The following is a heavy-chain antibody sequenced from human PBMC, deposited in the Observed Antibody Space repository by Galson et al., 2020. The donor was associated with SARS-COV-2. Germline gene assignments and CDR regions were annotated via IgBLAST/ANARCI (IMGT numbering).Heavy chain of an antibody. CDR2: IYLDDDK. J-gene: IGHJ3*01. V-gene: IGHV2-5*02. CDR1: GFSLSLTGVG. Sequence: KMSGPTLVKPTQTLTLTCNFSGFSLSLTGVGVGWIRQPPGQALEWLALIYLDDDKRYRPSLKSRLTITKDTSKNQVVFTMANMDPVDTGTYYCAHKPPGGPVADAFDVWGRGTMVTVSS. CDR3: AHKPPGGPVADAFDV. D-gene: IGHD3-10*01.